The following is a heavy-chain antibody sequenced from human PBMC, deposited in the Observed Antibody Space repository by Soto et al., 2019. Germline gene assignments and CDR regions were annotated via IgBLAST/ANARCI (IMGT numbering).Heavy chain of an antibody. CDR1: DFILSDAW. J-gene: IGHJ4*02. CDR2: IKSKAHGGTT. CDR3: VSYRDSSGLRRYDY. V-gene: IGHV3-15*07. Sequence: EVQLEESGGGLIKPGASLTLSCAASDFILSDAWMKWVRQAPGKGLEWVGRIKSKAHGGTTDYAAPLKGRFTILRDDSKNTLYLQMNSLQTEDTAMYYCVSYRDSSGLRRYDYWGQGALVTVSS. D-gene: IGHD3-22*01.